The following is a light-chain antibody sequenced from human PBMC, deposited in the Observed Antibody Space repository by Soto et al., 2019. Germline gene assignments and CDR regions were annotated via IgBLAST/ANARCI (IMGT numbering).Light chain of an antibody. CDR3: SSYAGSNTWV. V-gene: IGLV2-8*01. CDR2: EFS. CDR1: SSDIGAYNY. J-gene: IGLJ3*02. Sequence: QSALTQPPSASGSPGQSVTISCTGTSSDIGAYNYVSWYQQHPGKAPKLMIYEFSKRPSGVPDRFSGSKSGNMASLTVSGLQAEDESDYYCSSYAGSNTWVFGGGTKLTVL.